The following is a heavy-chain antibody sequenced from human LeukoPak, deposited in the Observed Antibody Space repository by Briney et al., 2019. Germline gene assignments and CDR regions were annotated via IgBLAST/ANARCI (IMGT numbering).Heavy chain of an antibody. Sequence: GGSLRLSRAASGFTFSDYYMSSIRQAPGKGLEWLSYISTSGSSIYCADSVKGRFTISRDNAKNSLYLQMNSLRAEDRAVYYCARARGYSGYAVYFDYWGQGTLVTVSS. CDR2: ISTSGSSI. D-gene: IGHD5-12*01. J-gene: IGHJ4*02. CDR1: GFTFSDYY. V-gene: IGHV3-11*01. CDR3: ARARGYSGYAVYFDY.